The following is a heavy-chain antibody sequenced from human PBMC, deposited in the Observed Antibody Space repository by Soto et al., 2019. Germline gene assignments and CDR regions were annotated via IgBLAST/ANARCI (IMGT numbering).Heavy chain of an antibody. V-gene: IGHV4-59*01. D-gene: IGHD3-3*01. J-gene: IGHJ4*02. CDR2: IYYSGST. CDR3: ARAVNFWSGYTAGI. CDR1: GGSISSYY. Sequence: PSETLSLTCTVSGGSISSYYWSWIRQPPGKGLEWIGYIYYSGSTNYNPSLKSRVTISVDTSKNQFSLKLSSVTAADTAVYYCARAVNFWSGYTAGIWGQGTLVTVSS.